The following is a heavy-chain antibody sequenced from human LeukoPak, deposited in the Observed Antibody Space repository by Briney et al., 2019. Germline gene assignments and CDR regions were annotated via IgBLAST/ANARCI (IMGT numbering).Heavy chain of an antibody. J-gene: IGHJ6*02. CDR2: ISAYNGNT. D-gene: IGHD2-8*01. CDR1: GYTFTSYG. V-gene: IGHV1-18*01. Sequence: ASVKVSCKASGYTFTSYGISWVRQAPGQGLEWMGWISAYNGNTNYAQKLQGRVTMTTDTSTSTAYMELRSLRSEDTAVYYCARELYSNSGYYYGMDVWGQGTTVTVSS. CDR3: ARELYSNSGYYYGMDV.